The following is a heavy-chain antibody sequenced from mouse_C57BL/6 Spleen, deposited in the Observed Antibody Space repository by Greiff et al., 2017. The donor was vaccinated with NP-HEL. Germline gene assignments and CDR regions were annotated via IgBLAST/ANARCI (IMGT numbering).Heavy chain of an antibody. Sequence: QVQLQQPGAELVMPGASVKLSCKASGYTFTSYWMHWVKQRPGQGLEWIGEIDPSDSYTNYNQKFKGKSTLTVDKSSSTAYMQLSSLTSEDSAVYYCARPYYSNYGFADWGQGTLVTVSA. V-gene: IGHV1-69*01. CDR1: GYTFTSYW. CDR2: IDPSDSYT. D-gene: IGHD2-5*01. J-gene: IGHJ3*01. CDR3: ARPYYSNYGFAD.